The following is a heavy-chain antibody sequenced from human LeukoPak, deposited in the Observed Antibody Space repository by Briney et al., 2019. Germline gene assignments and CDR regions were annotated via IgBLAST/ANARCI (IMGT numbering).Heavy chain of an antibody. V-gene: IGHV1-69*04. CDR1: GGTFSSYA. J-gene: IGHJ6*02. Sequence: SVKVSCKASGGTFSSYAISWVRQAPGQGLEWMGRIIPILGIANYAQKFQGRVTITADKSTSTAYMELSSLRSEDTAVYYCARGRYCSSTSCYDAEYYYYGTDVWGQGTTVTVSS. CDR3: ARGRYCSSTSCYDAEYYYYGTDV. CDR2: IIPILGIA. D-gene: IGHD2-2*01.